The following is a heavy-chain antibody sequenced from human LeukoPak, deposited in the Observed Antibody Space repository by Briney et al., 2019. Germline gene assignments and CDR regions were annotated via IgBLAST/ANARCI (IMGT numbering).Heavy chain of an antibody. V-gene: IGHV1-69*13. CDR2: IIPIFGTA. CDR1: GGTFSSYA. D-gene: IGHD2-2*01. Sequence: SVKVSCKASGGTFSSYAISWVRQAPGQGLEWMGGIIPIFGTANYAQKFQGRVTITADESTSTAYMELSRLRSEDTGVYSCASRALVVPAAKDAFDIWGQGTMVTVSS. CDR3: ASRALVVPAAKDAFDI. J-gene: IGHJ3*02.